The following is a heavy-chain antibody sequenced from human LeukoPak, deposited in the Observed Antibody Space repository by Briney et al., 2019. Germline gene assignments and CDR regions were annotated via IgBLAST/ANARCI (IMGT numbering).Heavy chain of an antibody. CDR1: GGSFSGYY. V-gene: IGHV4-34*01. Sequence: SETLSLTCAVYGGSFSGYYWSWIRQPPGKGLEWIGEINHSGSTNYNPSLKSRVTISVDTSKNQFSLKLSSVTAADTAVYYCARVAGLIGYWGQGTLVTVSS. CDR2: INHSGST. D-gene: IGHD6-19*01. J-gene: IGHJ4*02. CDR3: ARVAGLIGY.